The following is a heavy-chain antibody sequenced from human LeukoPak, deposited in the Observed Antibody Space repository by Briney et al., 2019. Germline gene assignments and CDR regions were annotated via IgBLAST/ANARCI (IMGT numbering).Heavy chain of an antibody. Sequence: SETLSLTCTVSGGSISSYYWSWIRQPPGKGLEWIGYIYYTGNTNYNPSLKSRVTISVDTSKNQFSLKLTSVTAADTAVYYCARGKIRYWFDPWGQGTLVTVSS. J-gene: IGHJ5*02. V-gene: IGHV4-59*01. CDR1: GGSISSYY. CDR3: ARGKIRYWFDP. CDR2: IYYTGNT.